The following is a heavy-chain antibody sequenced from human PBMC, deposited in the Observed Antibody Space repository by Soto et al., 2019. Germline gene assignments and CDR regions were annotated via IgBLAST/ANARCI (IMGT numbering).Heavy chain of an antibody. D-gene: IGHD6-19*01. CDR1: GYSFTSYW. V-gene: IGHV5-51*01. CDR3: XRHGYSSGWSSPYYYSGMDV. CDR2: IYPGDSDT. Sequence: PGESLKISCQGSGYSFTSYWIGWVRQMPGKGRECMGIIYPGDSDTIYIPSFQGQVTISADNSISTPYLQSSDRQAYDTAMYYCXRHGYSSGWSSPYYYSGMDVWVQGTTVNVSS. J-gene: IGHJ6*02.